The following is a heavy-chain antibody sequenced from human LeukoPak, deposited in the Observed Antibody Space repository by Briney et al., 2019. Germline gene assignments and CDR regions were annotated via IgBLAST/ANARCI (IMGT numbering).Heavy chain of an antibody. Sequence: GASVKVSCKASGYTFTSYGISWVRQAPGQGLEWMGWINPNSGGTNYAQKFQGRVTMTRDTSISTAYMELSRLRSDDTAVYYCARDRVLLWFGELPQPFDYWGQGTLVTVSS. J-gene: IGHJ4*02. CDR3: ARDRVLLWFGELPQPFDY. CDR1: GYTFTSYG. V-gene: IGHV1-2*02. CDR2: INPNSGGT. D-gene: IGHD3-10*01.